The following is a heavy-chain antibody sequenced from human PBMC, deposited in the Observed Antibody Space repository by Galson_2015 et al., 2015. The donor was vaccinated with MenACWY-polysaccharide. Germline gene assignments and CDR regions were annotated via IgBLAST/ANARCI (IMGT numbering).Heavy chain of an antibody. CDR2: SDRSGGT. Sequence: TLSLTCGVSGGSFSAYYWSWIRQTPGKGLEWIGESDRSGGTTYNPTLKSRVTISVDTSKNHFSLTLNSVTAADTAVYYCARVDFWSGYPYPDKWGQGTLVTVSS. J-gene: IGHJ4*02. CDR1: GGSFSAYY. D-gene: IGHD3-3*01. V-gene: IGHV4-34*01. CDR3: ARVDFWSGYPYPDK.